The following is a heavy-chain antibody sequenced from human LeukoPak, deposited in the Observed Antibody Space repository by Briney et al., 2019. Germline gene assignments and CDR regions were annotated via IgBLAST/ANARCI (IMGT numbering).Heavy chain of an antibody. J-gene: IGHJ6*02. CDR1: GFTFSSYA. Sequence: PGGSLTLSCAASGFTFSSYAMSWGRQAPGRGREWVSAISGSGGSTYYAHSVKGRFTISRDNSKNTLYLQMNSLRAEDTAVYYCANPGGFLEWPAETMDVWGQGTTVTVSS. CDR3: ANPGGFLEWPAETMDV. D-gene: IGHD3-3*01. V-gene: IGHV3-23*01. CDR2: ISGSGGST.